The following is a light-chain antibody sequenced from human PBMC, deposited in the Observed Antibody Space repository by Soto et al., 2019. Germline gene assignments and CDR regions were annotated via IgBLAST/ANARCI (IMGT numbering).Light chain of an antibody. CDR1: QAISNY. CDR3: LQYNSYPFT. Sequence: DIQMTQSPSFLSASVGDRVTITCRASQAISNYLNWYQQKPGKAPNLLIFGAKTLQSGVPSRFSGSGYGTEFTLTISSLQPEDFATYYCLQYNSYPFTFGPGTKVDFK. J-gene: IGKJ3*01. CDR2: GAK. V-gene: IGKV1-17*01.